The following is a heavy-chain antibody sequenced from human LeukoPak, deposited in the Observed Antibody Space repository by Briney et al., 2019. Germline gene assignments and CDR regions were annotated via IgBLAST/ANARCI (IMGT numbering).Heavy chain of an antibody. V-gene: IGHV1-2*02. D-gene: IGHD3-16*01. CDR2: INPNSGGT. J-gene: IGHJ3*02. CDR1: GYTFTGYY. Sequence: ASVKVSCKASGYTFTGYYMHWVRQAPGQGLEWMGWINPNSGGTNYAQKFQGRVTMTRDTSISTAYMELSRLRSDDTAVYYCARVLGTDDAFDIWGQGTMVTVSS. CDR3: ARVLGTDDAFDI.